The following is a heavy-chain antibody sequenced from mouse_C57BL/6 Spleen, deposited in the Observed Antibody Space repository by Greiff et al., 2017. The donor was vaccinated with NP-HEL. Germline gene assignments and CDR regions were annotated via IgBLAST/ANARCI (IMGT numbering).Heavy chain of an antibody. Sequence: EVQLQQSGPELVKPGASVKISCKASGYTFTDYYMNWVKQSHGKSLEWIGDINPNNGGTSYNQKFKGKATLTVDKSSSTAYMELRSLTSEDSAVYDGARFGLYRDGSYWGQGATLTVSS. CDR1: GYTFTDYY. V-gene: IGHV1-26*01. CDR3: ARFGLYRDGSY. CDR2: INPNNGGT. J-gene: IGHJ2*01. D-gene: IGHD1-1*01.